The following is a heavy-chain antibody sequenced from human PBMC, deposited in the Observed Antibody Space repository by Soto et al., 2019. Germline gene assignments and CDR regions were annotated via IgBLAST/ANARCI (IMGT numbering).Heavy chain of an antibody. Sequence: EVRLLESGGALVQPGGSLRLSCEASGFGFRSYAVTWVRQAPGKGLEWVSFISASGGTTDYADSVKGRFSISRDNSKNTLYLQMNNLRAEDTAIYFCAKDVAVATRYSFESWGPGTLVTVSS. CDR3: AKDVAVATRYSFES. CDR1: GFGFRSYA. D-gene: IGHD4-4*01. J-gene: IGHJ4*02. V-gene: IGHV3-23*01. CDR2: ISASGGTT.